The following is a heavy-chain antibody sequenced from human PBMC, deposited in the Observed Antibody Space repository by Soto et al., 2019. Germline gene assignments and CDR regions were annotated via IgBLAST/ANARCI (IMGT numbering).Heavy chain of an antibody. CDR3: ARDFAYFDS. Sequence: LSLTCTVSGGSFKGGSYSWSWIRQPPGKGLEWIGYVYHTGRTSYNPSLKSRVSISMDTSKNQFSLNLDSVTAADTAVYFCARDFAYFDSWGQGTLVTVSS. V-gene: IGHV4-61*01. D-gene: IGHD3-3*01. CDR2: VYHTGRT. J-gene: IGHJ4*02. CDR1: GGSFKGGSYS.